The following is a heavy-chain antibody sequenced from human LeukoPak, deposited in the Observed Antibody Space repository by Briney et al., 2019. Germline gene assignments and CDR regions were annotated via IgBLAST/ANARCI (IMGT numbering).Heavy chain of an antibody. CDR2: ISYDGSNK. Sequence: GGSLRLSCAASGFTFSSYAMHWVRQAPGKGLEWVAVISYDGSNKYYADSVKGRFTISRDNSKNTLYLQMNSLRAEDTAVYYCARAIYDSSGYSIDYWGQGTLVTVSS. V-gene: IGHV3-30-3*01. J-gene: IGHJ4*02. CDR3: ARAIYDSSGYSIDY. D-gene: IGHD3-22*01. CDR1: GFTFSSYA.